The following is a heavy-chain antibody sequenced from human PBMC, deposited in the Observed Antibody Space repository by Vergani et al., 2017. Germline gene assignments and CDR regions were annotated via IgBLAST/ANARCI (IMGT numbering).Heavy chain of an antibody. CDR3: ARDLLSSRRLWYFDL. CDR2: IIPIFGTA. J-gene: IGHJ2*01. V-gene: IGHV1-69*01. Sequence: QVQLVQSGAEVKKPGSSVKVSCKASGGTFSSYAISWVRQAPGQGLEWMGGIIPIFGTANYAQRFQGRVTITADESTSTAYMELSSLRSEDTAVYYCARDLLSSRRLWYFDLWGRGTLVIVSS. CDR1: GGTFSSYA. D-gene: IGHD3-10*01.